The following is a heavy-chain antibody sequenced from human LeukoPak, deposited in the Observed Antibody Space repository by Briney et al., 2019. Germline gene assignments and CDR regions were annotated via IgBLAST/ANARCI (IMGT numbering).Heavy chain of an antibody. CDR1: GYTFTSYY. CDR3: ARGITVPAAIDY. CDR2: INPNSGGT. J-gene: IGHJ4*02. Sequence: EASVKVSCKASGYTFTSYYMHWVRQAPGQGLEWMGIINPNSGGTNYAQKFQGRVTMTRDTSISTAYMELSRLRSDDTAVYYCARGITVPAAIDYWGQGTLVTVSS. D-gene: IGHD2-2*01. V-gene: IGHV1-2*02.